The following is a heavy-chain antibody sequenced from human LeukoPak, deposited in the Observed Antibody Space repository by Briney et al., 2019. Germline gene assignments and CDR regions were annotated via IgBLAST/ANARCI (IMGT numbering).Heavy chain of an antibody. CDR1: SGSIDNNY. CDR3: ARHLWSEYHKFDY. V-gene: IGHV4-59*01. J-gene: IGHJ4*02. CDR2: IYFSGNT. Sequence: SETLSLTCTISSGSIDNNYWSGIRQPAGKGLEWIGQIYFSGNTNYNPSLKSRVTISVDRSKNQFSLKLSSVTAADTAVYYCARHLWSEYHKFDYWGQGTLVTVSS. D-gene: IGHD3-3*01.